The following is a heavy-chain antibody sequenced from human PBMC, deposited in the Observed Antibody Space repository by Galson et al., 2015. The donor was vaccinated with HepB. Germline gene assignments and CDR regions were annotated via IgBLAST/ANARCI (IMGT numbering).Heavy chain of an antibody. V-gene: IGHV3-33*06. CDR2: IWYDGSNK. CDR3: AKDSSSSWFNYGMDV. J-gene: IGHJ6*02. Sequence: SLRLSCAASGFTFSSYGMHWVRQAPGKGLEWVAVIWYDGSNKYYVDSVKGRFTISRDNSKNTLYLQMNSLRAEDTAVYYCAKDSSSSWFNYGMDVWGQGTTVTVSS. CDR1: GFTFSSYG. D-gene: IGHD6-13*01.